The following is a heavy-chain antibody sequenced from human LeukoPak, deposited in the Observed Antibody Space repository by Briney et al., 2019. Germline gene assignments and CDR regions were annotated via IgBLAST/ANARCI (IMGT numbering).Heavy chain of an antibody. CDR2: INPNSGGT. J-gene: IGHJ4*02. V-gene: IGHV1-2*02. D-gene: IGHD3-9*01. Sequence: ASVKVSCKASGYTFTGYYMHWVRQAPGQGLEWMGWINPNSGGTNYAQKFQGRVTMTRDTSISTAYMELSRLRSDDTAVYYCAREYDILTGYPSFDYWGQGTLVTVSS. CDR3: AREYDILTGYPSFDY. CDR1: GYTFTGYY.